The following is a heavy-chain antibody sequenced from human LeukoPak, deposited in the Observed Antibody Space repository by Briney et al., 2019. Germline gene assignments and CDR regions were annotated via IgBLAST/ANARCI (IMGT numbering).Heavy chain of an antibody. CDR3: ARGGYSSGWYRD. CDR2: VYSGGSGTT. V-gene: IGHV3-53*01. Sequence: SGGSLRLSCAVSGFTVSTNNMNWVRQAPGKGLEWVSVVYSGGSGTTYYADSVKGRFTVSRDNSKNTLYLQMNSLRAEDTAVYYCARGGYSSGWYRDWGQGTLVTVSS. D-gene: IGHD6-19*01. J-gene: IGHJ4*02. CDR1: GFTVSTNN.